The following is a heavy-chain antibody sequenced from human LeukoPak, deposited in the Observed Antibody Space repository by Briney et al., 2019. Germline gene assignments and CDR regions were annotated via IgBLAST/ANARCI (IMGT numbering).Heavy chain of an antibody. CDR1: GFSVSNNY. CDR2: IYGDGRT. J-gene: IGHJ4*02. CDR3: ARGRGLGVVSPYFDY. Sequence: GGSLRLSCVVSGFSVSNNYIIWVRQAPGNGLERVSVIYGDGRTSHSASVRGRFTISRDNSKNIVSLQMNNPRAEDTAVYYCARGRGLGVVSPYFDYWGQGTLVTVSS. V-gene: IGHV3-53*01. D-gene: IGHD3-3*01.